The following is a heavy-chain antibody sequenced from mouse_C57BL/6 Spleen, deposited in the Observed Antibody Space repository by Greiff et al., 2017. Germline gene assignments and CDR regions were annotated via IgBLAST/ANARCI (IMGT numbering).Heavy chain of an antibody. D-gene: IGHD2-3*01. V-gene: IGHV1-18*01. CDR1: GYTFTDYN. Sequence: EVQLQQSGPELVKPGASVKIPCKASGYTFTDYNMDWVKQSHGQSLEWIGDINPNNGGTIYNQKFKGKGTLTVDKSSSTNYMELRILKAENTAVYYCARGWLLRGYGMDYWGQGTSVTVSA. J-gene: IGHJ4*01. CDR2: INPNNGGT. CDR3: ARGWLLRGYGMDY.